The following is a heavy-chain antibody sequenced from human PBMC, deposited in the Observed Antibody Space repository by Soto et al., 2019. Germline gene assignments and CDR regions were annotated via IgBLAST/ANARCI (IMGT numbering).Heavy chain of an antibody. V-gene: IGHV1-18*01. D-gene: IGHD4-17*01. CDR2: ISGNDGKT. CDR1: GYRFTNHG. J-gene: IGHJ4*02. Sequence: QVQLVQSRAEVKKPGASVKVSCKASGYRFTNHGIIWVRQAPGQGLEWMGWISGNDGKTKYARKFQGRVTMTTDTSTSTAYMEMNSLRHDDTAVYYCAIDFDPLAYDFAYWGQGTLFTVSS. CDR3: AIDFDPLAYDFAY.